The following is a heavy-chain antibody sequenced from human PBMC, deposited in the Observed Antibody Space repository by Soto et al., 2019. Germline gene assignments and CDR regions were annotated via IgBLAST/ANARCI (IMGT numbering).Heavy chain of an antibody. J-gene: IGHJ4*02. CDR2: INHSGST. Sequence: SETLSLTCAVYGGSFSGYYWSWIRQPPGKGLEWIGEINHSGSTNYNPSLKSRVTISVDTSKNQFSLKLSSVTAADTAVYYCARGRRGRTIFGVVAKYYFDYWGQGTLVTVYS. D-gene: IGHD3-3*01. CDR3: ARGRRGRTIFGVVAKYYFDY. CDR1: GGSFSGYY. V-gene: IGHV4-34*01.